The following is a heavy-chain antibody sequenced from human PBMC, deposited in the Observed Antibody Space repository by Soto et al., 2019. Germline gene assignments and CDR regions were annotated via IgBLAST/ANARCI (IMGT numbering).Heavy chain of an antibody. D-gene: IGHD2-2*01. J-gene: IGHJ6*02. CDR3: ASPGPAVLNGFYYPDMDV. V-gene: IGHV4-34*01. CDR1: GGSFTEYC. Sequence: PSETLSLTCSIYGGSFTEYCCRWVREPPGSGLEWIGEINHSTNTNYNPSLKSRVTISVDTSNNQCSLKLNSVTAADTAVYYCASPGPAVLNGFYYPDMDVWGQGTTVTVSS. CDR2: INHSTNT.